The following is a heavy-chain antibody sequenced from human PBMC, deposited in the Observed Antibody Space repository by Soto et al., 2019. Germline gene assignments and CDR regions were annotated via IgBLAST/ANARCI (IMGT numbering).Heavy chain of an antibody. V-gene: IGHV1-8*01. CDR2: MNPNTGDT. CDR3: ANVSRRGASIDYDY. J-gene: IGHJ4*02. D-gene: IGHD3-22*01. CDR1: GYTFSNYD. Sequence: QVQLVQSGAEVKEPGASVKVSCRASGYTFSNYDMNWVRQATGQGPEWIGWMNPNTGDTGYAQKFQGRVTMTRDISTNTDYMELSSQRYEDTAVYYCANVSRRGASIDYDYWGQGTVVTVSS.